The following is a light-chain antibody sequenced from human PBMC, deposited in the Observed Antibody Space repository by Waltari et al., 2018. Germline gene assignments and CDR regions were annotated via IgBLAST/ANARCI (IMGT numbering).Light chain of an antibody. V-gene: IGKV3-11*01. CDR3: QQHGKWPLS. J-gene: IGKJ4*01. CDR1: QSVSTS. CDR2: DAS. Sequence: ELELIQSPATLSLSPGERATLSCRASQSVSTSLAWYQQKPGQAPRLLIHDASNRATGTPARFSGSGSGTDFTLTIGSLEPEDFAVYYCQQHGKWPLSFGGGTKVEI.